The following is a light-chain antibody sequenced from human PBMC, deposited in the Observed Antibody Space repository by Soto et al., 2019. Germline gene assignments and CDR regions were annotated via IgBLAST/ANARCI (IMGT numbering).Light chain of an antibody. J-gene: IGKJ5*01. CDR2: DIS. CDR3: QQYNNWPS. Sequence: EVVMTQSPATLSVSPGERATLSCRASQTVSRNLAWYKQRPGQAPRLLIYDISNRATGVQARFSGSGSETEFTLTIRSLQSEDFAVYFCQQYNNWPSFGQGTRLEIK. V-gene: IGKV3-15*01. CDR1: QTVSRN.